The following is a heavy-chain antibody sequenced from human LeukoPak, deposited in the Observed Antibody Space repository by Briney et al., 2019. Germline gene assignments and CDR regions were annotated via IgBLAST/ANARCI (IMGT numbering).Heavy chain of an antibody. Sequence: SVKVSCKASGGTFSSYAIGWVRQAPGQGLEWMGGIIPIFGTANYAQKFQGRVTITADESTSTAYMELSSLRSEDTAVYYCAREAAALGSLDYWGQGTLVTVSS. CDR2: IIPIFGTA. CDR3: AREAAALGSLDY. CDR1: GGTFSSYA. D-gene: IGHD6-13*01. V-gene: IGHV1-69*13. J-gene: IGHJ4*02.